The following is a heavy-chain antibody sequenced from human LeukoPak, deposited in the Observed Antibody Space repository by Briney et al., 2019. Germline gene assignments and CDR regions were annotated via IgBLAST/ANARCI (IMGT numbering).Heavy chain of an antibody. CDR2: ISYDGSNK. V-gene: IGHV3-30*03. J-gene: IGHJ6*02. CDR1: GFTFSTYG. CDR3: ARDRRLVWFGEPYGMDV. Sequence: PGGSLRLSCAASGFTFSTYGVHWVRQAPGKGLEWVAVISYDGSNKYYADSVKGRFTISRDKSKYTLYLQMNSLRAEDTAVYYCARDRRLVWFGEPYGMDVWGQGTTVTVSS. D-gene: IGHD3-10*01.